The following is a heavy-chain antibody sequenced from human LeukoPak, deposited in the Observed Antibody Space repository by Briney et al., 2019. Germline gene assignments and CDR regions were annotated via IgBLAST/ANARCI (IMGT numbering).Heavy chain of an antibody. D-gene: IGHD3-3*01. CDR2: IYYSGST. CDR1: GGSISSGDYY. V-gene: IGHV4-30-4*08. CDR3: ARADYDFWSGYYTPNWFDP. J-gene: IGHJ5*02. Sequence: SETLSLTCTVSGGSISSGDYYWSWIRQPPGKGLEWIGYIYYSGSTYYNPSLKSRVTISVDTSKNHFSLKLSSVTAADTAVYYCARADYDFWSGYYTPNWFDPWGQGTLVTVSS.